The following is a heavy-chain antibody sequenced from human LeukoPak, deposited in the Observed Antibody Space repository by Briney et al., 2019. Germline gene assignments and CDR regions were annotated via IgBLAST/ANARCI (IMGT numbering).Heavy chain of an antibody. J-gene: IGHJ5*02. CDR3: ARGRVAVAGTTGWFDP. V-gene: IGHV4-34*01. CDR1: GGSFRCYY. Sequence: PSETLSLTCAVYGGSFRCYYCSWIRQPPGKGLEWIGEINHSGSTNYNPSLKSRVTISVDTSKNQFSLKLSSVTAADTAVYYCARGRVAVAGTTGWFDPWGQGTLVTVSS. D-gene: IGHD6-19*01. CDR2: INHSGST.